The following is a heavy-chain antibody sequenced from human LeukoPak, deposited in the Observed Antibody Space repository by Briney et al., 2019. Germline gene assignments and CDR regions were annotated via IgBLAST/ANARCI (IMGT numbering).Heavy chain of an antibody. CDR1: GGSISSYY. V-gene: IGHV4-59*01. D-gene: IGHD5-18*01. J-gene: IGHJ4*02. CDR2: IYYGGTT. Sequence: SETLSLTCTVSGGSISSYYWSWLRQPPGKGLEWIGYIYYGGTTNYNPSLKSRVTISIDTSKNQFSLKLSSVTAADSAVYYCALGYNYGAPFDYWGQGTLVTVSS. CDR3: ALGYNYGAPFDY.